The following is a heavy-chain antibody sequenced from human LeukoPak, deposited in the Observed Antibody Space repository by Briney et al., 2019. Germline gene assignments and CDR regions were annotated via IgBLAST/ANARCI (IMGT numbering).Heavy chain of an antibody. CDR3: ARRCARASSSGYRLGHYWYFDL. CDR2: IYYSGST. Sequence: SETLSLTCTVSGGSISSYYWSWIRQPPGKGLEWIGYIYYSGSTNYNPSLKSRVTISVDTSKNQFSLKPSSVTAADTAVYYCARRCARASSSGYRLGHYWYFDLWGRGTLVTVSS. D-gene: IGHD3-22*01. V-gene: IGHV4-59*01. J-gene: IGHJ2*01. CDR1: GGSISSYY.